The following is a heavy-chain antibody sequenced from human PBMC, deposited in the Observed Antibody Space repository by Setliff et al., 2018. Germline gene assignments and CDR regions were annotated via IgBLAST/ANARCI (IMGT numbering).Heavy chain of an antibody. CDR3: ARGDSSGYYYVQEVFIDY. D-gene: IGHD3-22*01. Sequence: PGGSLRLSCAASGFTFDDYGMSWVRQAPGKGLEWVSGINWNGGSTGYADSVKGRFTISRDNSKNTLYLQMNSLRAEDTAVYYCARGDSSGYYYVQEVFIDYWGQGTLVTVSS. CDR1: GFTFDDYG. CDR2: INWNGGST. J-gene: IGHJ4*02. V-gene: IGHV3-20*04.